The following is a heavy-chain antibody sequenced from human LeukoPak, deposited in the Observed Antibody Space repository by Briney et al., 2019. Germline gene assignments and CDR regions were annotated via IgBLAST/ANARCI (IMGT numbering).Heavy chain of an antibody. V-gene: IGHV1-2*02. D-gene: IGHD3-10*01. CDR2: INPNSGGT. CDR3: ARSLLWFGESRDNWFDP. J-gene: IGHJ5*02. Sequence: ASVKVSCKASGYTFTGYYMHWVRHAPGQGLEWMGWINPNSGGTNYAQKFQGRVTMTRDTSISTAYMELSRLRSDDTAVYYCARSLLWFGESRDNWFDPWGQGTLVTVSS. CDR1: GYTFTGYY.